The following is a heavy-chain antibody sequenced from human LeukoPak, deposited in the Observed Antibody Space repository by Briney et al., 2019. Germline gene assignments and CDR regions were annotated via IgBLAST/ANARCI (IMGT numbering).Heavy chain of an antibody. CDR1: GFTFDIYG. D-gene: IGHD3-16*01. J-gene: IGHJ4*02. Sequence: RGSLRLSCAASGFTFDIYGMNWIRQAPGKGLEWVSHISSGSSPKYYADSVRGRFTISRDNAKKSLYLQMNSLRVEDTAVYYCARGDDGAYWGKGTLVTVSS. CDR3: ARGDDGAY. V-gene: IGHV3-48*04. CDR2: ISSGSSPK.